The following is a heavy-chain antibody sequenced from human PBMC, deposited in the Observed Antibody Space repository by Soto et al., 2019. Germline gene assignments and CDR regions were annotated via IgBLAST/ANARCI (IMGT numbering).Heavy chain of an antibody. CDR3: ARDHPPAHSYAFDY. CDR2: IVVGSGHI. Sequence: ASVKVSCKASGFTFTTSAMQWVRQARGQRLEWIGWIVVGSGHINYAQQFHERVNMTRDMSTSTVYMQLSGLRSDDTASYYCARDHPPAHSYAFDYWGQGSLVTVSS. D-gene: IGHD3-16*01. V-gene: IGHV1-58*02. CDR1: GFTFTTSA. J-gene: IGHJ4*02.